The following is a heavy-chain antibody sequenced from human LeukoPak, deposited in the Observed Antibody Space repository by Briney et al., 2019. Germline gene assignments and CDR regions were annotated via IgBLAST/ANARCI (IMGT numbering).Heavy chain of an antibody. D-gene: IGHD1-1*01. CDR1: GFTFSSYS. Sequence: GGSLRLSCAASGFTFSSYSMNWVRQAPGKGLEWVSYISSSSSTIYYADSVKGRFTISRDNAKNSLYLQMNSLRAEDTAVYYCARVVWNDGNWGQGTLVTVSS. CDR3: ARVVWNDGN. CDR2: ISSSSSTI. J-gene: IGHJ4*02. V-gene: IGHV3-48*01.